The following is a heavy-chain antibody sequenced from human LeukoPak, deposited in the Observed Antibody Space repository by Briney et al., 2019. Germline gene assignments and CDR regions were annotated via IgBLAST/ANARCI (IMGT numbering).Heavy chain of an antibody. J-gene: IGHJ5*02. CDR1: GFTFSSYG. D-gene: IGHD3-3*01. Sequence: PGGSLRLSCAASGFTFSSYGMHWVRQAPGKGLEWVAFIRYDGSNKYYADSVKGRFTISRDNSKNTLYLQMNSLRTEDTAVYYCAKARFGVDVPRGFDPWGQGTLVTVSS. CDR3: AKARFGVDVPRGFDP. CDR2: IRYDGSNK. V-gene: IGHV3-30*02.